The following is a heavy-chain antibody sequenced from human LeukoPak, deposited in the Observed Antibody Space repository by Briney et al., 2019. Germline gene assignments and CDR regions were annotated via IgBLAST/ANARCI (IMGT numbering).Heavy chain of an antibody. CDR3: AKDKKRARYYDSSGYVDY. Sequence: PGRSLRLSCAASGFTFDNYAMNWVRQVPGKGLEWISLISWNSGTIGYADSVKGRFTISRDNANNFLYLQMNSLRAEDTAVYYCAKDKKRARYYDSSGYVDYWGQGTLVTVSS. D-gene: IGHD3-22*01. CDR1: GFTFDNYA. J-gene: IGHJ4*02. CDR2: ISWNSGTI. V-gene: IGHV3-9*01.